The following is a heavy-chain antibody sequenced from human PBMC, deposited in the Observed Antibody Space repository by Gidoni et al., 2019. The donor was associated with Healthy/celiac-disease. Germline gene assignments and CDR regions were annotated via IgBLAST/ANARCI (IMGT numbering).Heavy chain of an antibody. CDR1: GGSLSSRSYY. Sequence: QLQLQESGPGLVTPSATLSLTCTVSGGSLSSRSYYWGWIRQPPGKGLEWIGSIYYSGSTYYNPSLKSRVTISVDTSKNQFSLKLSSVTAADTAVYYCARLERRILITFGGVMEDWGQGTLVTVSS. J-gene: IGHJ4*02. CDR3: ARLERRILITFGGVMED. V-gene: IGHV4-39*01. D-gene: IGHD3-16*01. CDR2: IYYSGST.